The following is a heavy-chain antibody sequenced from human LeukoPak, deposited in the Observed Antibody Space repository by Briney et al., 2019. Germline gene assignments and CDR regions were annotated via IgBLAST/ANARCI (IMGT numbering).Heavy chain of an antibody. J-gene: IGHJ3*02. CDR3: ARHPSSWDAFDI. CDR2: IYYSGST. D-gene: IGHD6-13*01. V-gene: IGHV4-59*08. Sequence: PSETLSLTCTVSGGSISSYYWSWIRQPPGKGLEWIGYIYYSGSTNYNPSLKSRVTISVDTSKNQFSLKLSSVTAADTAVYYCARHPSSWDAFDIWGQGTMVTVSS. CDR1: GGSISSYY.